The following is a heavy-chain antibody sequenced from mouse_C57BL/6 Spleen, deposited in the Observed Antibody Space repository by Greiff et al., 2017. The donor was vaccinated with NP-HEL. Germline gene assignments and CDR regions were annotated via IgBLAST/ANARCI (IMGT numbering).Heavy chain of an antibody. Sequence: VQLQQSGPELVKPGASVKISCKASGYAFSSSWMNWVKQRPGKGLEWIGGIYPGDGDTNYNGKFKGKATLTADKSSSTAYMQLSSLTSEDSAVYFCATPDYYGSSFWYFDVWGTGTTVTVSS. J-gene: IGHJ1*03. D-gene: IGHD1-1*01. CDR1: GYAFSSSW. V-gene: IGHV1-82*01. CDR3: ATPDYYGSSFWYFDV. CDR2: IYPGDGDT.